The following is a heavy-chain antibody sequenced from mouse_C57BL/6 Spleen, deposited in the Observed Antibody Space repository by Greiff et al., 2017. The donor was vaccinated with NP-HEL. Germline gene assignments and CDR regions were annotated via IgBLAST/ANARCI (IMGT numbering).Heavy chain of an antibody. CDR3: ASAPIYYYGSSYGYFDV. J-gene: IGHJ1*03. V-gene: IGHV1-72*01. CDR1: GYTFTSYW. D-gene: IGHD1-1*01. CDR2: IDPNSGGT. Sequence: QVQLKQPGAELVKPGASVKLSCKASGYTFTSYWMHWVKQRPGRGLEWIGRIDPNSGGTKYNEKFKSKAKLTVDKPSSTAYMQLSSLTSEDSAVYYCASAPIYYYGSSYGYFDVWGTGTTVTVSS.